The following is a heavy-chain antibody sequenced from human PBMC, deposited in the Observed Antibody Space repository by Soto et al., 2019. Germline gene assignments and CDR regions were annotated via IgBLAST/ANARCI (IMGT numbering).Heavy chain of an antibody. V-gene: IGHV3-30-3*01. CDR1: GFSFSTNA. Sequence: QVQLVESGGGVVQPGRSLRLSCAASGFSFSTNAMNWVRQAPGKGLEWVAVISYDGSNKYYADSVKGRFTISRDNSKNTLYLQMISLRAEDTAVYYCVRGGDSSGYYYRQYFQHWGQGTLVTVSS. D-gene: IGHD3-22*01. CDR2: ISYDGSNK. J-gene: IGHJ1*01. CDR3: VRGGDSSGYYYRQYFQH.